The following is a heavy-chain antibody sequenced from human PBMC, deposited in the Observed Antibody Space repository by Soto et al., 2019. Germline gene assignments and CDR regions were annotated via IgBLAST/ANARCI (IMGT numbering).Heavy chain of an antibody. CDR1: GFTFSNFP. V-gene: IGHV3-30-3*01. Sequence: GGSLRLSCAASGFTFSNFPMHWVRQAPGKGLERVAVISYGGINNYYADSVKGRFTISRDDSKNTVYLQMNGLRPEDTAVYFCARTTVVSGTPDFDYWGQGTLVTV. J-gene: IGHJ4*02. D-gene: IGHD4-4*01. CDR2: ISYGGINN. CDR3: ARTTVVSGTPDFDY.